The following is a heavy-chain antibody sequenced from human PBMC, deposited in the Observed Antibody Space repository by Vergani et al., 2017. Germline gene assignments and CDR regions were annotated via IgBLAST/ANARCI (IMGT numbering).Heavy chain of an antibody. Sequence: QVQLVESGGGVVQPGRSLRLSCAASGFTFSSYGMHWVRQAPGKGLEWVAVIWYDGSNKYYADSVKGRFTISRDNSKNTLYLQMNSLRAEDTAVYYCARASRFIMVRGVHYYGMDVWGQGTTVTVSS. V-gene: IGHV3-33*01. CDR1: GFTFSSYG. D-gene: IGHD3-10*01. CDR2: IWYDGSNK. J-gene: IGHJ6*02. CDR3: ARASRFIMVRGVHYYGMDV.